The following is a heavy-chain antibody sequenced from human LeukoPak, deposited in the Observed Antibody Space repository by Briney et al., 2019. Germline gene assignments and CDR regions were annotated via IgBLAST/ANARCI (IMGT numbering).Heavy chain of an antibody. Sequence: GGSLRLSCAASGFTVSGNYMSWVRQAPGKGLEWVSVVDSGGSTYYVDSVKGRFTISRDNSKNTLYLQMHSLRAEDTAVYYCARELWFGEPDWGQGTLVTVSS. V-gene: IGHV3-53*01. J-gene: IGHJ4*02. CDR2: VDSGGST. D-gene: IGHD3-10*01. CDR1: GFTVSGNY. CDR3: ARELWFGEPD.